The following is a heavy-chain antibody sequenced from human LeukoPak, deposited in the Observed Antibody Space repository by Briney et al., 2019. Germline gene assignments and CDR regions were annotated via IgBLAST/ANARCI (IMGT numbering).Heavy chain of an antibody. CDR1: GGSFSGYY. CDR3: ARSCRHYYGSGSYYGSRTRFDY. D-gene: IGHD3-10*01. V-gene: IGHV4-34*01. J-gene: IGHJ4*02. CDR2: INHSGST. Sequence: SETLSLTCAVYGGSFSGYYWSWIRQPPGKGLEWIGEINHSGSTNYNPSLKSRVTISVDTSKNQFSLKLSSVTAADTAVYYCARSCRHYYGSGSYYGSRTRFDYWGQGTLATVSS.